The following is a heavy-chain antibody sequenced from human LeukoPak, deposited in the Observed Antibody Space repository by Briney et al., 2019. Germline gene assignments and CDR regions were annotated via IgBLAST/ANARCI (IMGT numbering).Heavy chain of an antibody. D-gene: IGHD1-26*01. CDR1: EFTFSSYA. CDR2: ISGSGGSP. CDR3: AKGSRGSYYGSYYDY. Sequence: AGGSLRLSCAASEFTFSSYAMGWVRQAPGKGLEWVSAISGSGGSPYYADSVKGRFTISRDNSKNTLYLQMNSLRADDTAVYYCAKGSRGSYYGSYYDYWGQGTLVTVSS. J-gene: IGHJ4*02. V-gene: IGHV3-23*01.